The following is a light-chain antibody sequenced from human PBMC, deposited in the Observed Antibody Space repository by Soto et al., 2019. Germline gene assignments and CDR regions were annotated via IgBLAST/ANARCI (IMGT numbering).Light chain of an antibody. V-gene: IGLV2-11*01. CDR3: CSYAGDSRFYV. CDR1: SSDVGGYDY. Sequence: QSALTQPRSVSASPGQSVTISCTGTSSDVGGYDYVSWYRQYPGKAPTLLIYDVNKRPSGVPDRFSGSKSGNTASLAISRLQAEDEADYYCCSYAGDSRFYVFGTATKLTVL. CDR2: DVN. J-gene: IGLJ1*01.